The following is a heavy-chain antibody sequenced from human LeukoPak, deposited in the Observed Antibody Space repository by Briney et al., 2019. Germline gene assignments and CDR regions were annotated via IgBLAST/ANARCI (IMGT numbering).Heavy chain of an antibody. CDR2: IYYSGST. V-gene: IGHV4-59*08. D-gene: IGHD6-13*01. J-gene: IGHJ4*02. CDR3: ARGIAAAPRGVY. CDR1: GGSISSYY. Sequence: SETLSLTCTVSGGSISSYYWSWIRQPPGKGLEWIGYIYYSGSTNYNPSLKSRVTISVDTSKNQFSLKLSSVTAADTAVYYCARGIAAAPRGVYWGQGTLVTVSS.